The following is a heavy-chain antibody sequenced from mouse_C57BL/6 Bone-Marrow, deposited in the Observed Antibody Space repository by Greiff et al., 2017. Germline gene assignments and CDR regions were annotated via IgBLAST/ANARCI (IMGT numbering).Heavy chain of an antibody. CDR2: IYPRSGNT. CDR3: ARFCWYFDV. Sequence: VQLQQSGAELARPGASVKLSCKASGYTFTSYGISWVKQRTGQGLEWIGEIYPRSGNTYYTEKFKGKATLTADKSSSTAHMELRSLTSEDSAVYFCARFCWYFDVWGTGTTVTVSS. J-gene: IGHJ1*03. V-gene: IGHV1-81*01. CDR1: GYTFTSYG.